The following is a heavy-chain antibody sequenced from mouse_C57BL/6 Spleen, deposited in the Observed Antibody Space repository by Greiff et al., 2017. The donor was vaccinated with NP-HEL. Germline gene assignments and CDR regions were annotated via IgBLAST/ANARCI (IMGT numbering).Heavy chain of an antibody. CDR3: SRLLRYYYAMDY. V-gene: IGHV6-3*01. CDR1: GFTFSNYW. CDR2: IRLKSDNYAT. J-gene: IGHJ4*01. D-gene: IGHD2-3*01. Sequence: EVKVEESGGGLVQPGGSMKLSCVASGFTFSNYWMNWVRQSPEKGLEWVAQIRLKSDNYATHYAETVKGRLTISRDDSKISISLQMNHIRAEDTGIAYYSRLLRYYYAMDYWGQGTSVTVSS.